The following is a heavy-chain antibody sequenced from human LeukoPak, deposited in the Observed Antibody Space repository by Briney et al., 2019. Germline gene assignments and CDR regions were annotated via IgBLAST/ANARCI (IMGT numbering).Heavy chain of an antibody. CDR3: ARGPVLRYFDWLLPNYYYYMDV. V-gene: IGHV4-39*07. J-gene: IGHJ6*03. Sequence: SETLSLTCTVSGGSISSSSYYWGWIRQPPGKGLEWIGSIYYSGSTYYNPSLKSRVTISVDTSKNQFSLKLSSVTAADTAVYYCARGPVLRYFDWLLPNYYYYMDVWGKGTTVTVSS. CDR1: GGSISSSSYY. D-gene: IGHD3-9*01. CDR2: IYYSGST.